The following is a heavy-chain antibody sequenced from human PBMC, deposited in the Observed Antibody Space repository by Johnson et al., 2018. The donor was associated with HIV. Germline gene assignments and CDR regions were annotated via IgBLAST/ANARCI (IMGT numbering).Heavy chain of an antibody. D-gene: IGHD2-15*01. V-gene: IGHV3-7*01. J-gene: IGHJ3*02. Sequence: EVQLVESGGGLVQPGGSLRLSCAASGFTFSSYWMSWVRQAPGKGLEWVANIKEDGSEKYYVDSVKGRFSISRDNAKNSLYLHMNSLRAEDPAVYYCATDIVVVLAATATGAALDIWGQGTMVTVSS. CDR3: ATDIVVVLAATATGAALDI. CDR1: GFTFSSYW. CDR2: IKEDGSEK.